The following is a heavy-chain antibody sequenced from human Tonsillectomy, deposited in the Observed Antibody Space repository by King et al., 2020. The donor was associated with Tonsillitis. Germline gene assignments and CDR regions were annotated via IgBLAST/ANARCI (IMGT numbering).Heavy chain of an antibody. D-gene: IGHD1-26*01. Sequence: VQLVESGGGVVRPGGSLRLSCPASGFTFDDYGMSWVRQAPGKGLEWVSDINWHGGSTSYADSVKGRFTISRDNAKNSLYLQMNSLRAEDTALYYCARDGKWEPPGYYYYYMDVWGKGTTVTVSS. J-gene: IGHJ6*03. CDR3: ARDGKWEPPGYYYYYMDV. V-gene: IGHV3-20*04. CDR1: GFTFDDYG. CDR2: INWHGGST.